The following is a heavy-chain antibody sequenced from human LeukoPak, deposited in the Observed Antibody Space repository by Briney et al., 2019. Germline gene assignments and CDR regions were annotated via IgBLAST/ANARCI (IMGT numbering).Heavy chain of an antibody. CDR2: IYYSGST. D-gene: IGHD2-2*01. CDR3: ARYCSSTSCYGSGSKTDAFDI. Sequence: SGTLSLTCTVSGVSISSGGYYWSWIRQHPGKGLEWVGYIYYSGSTYYNPSLKSRVTISVDTSKNQFSLKLSSVTAADTAVYYCARYCSSTSCYGSGSKTDAFDIWGQGTMVTVSS. CDR1: GVSISSGGYY. J-gene: IGHJ3*02. V-gene: IGHV4-31*03.